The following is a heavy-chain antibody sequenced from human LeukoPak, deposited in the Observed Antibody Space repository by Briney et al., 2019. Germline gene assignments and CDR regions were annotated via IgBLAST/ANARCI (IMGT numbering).Heavy chain of an antibody. CDR3: ARAGNPMVRTNYYYYYMDV. Sequence: GASVKVSCKASGGTFSSYAISWVRQAPGQGLEWMGGIIPIFGTANYAQKFQGRVTITADESTSTAYMELSSLRSEDTAVYYCARAGNPMVRTNYYYYYMDVWGKGTTVTVSS. CDR1: GGTFSSYA. V-gene: IGHV1-69*13. J-gene: IGHJ6*03. CDR2: IIPIFGTA. D-gene: IGHD3-10*01.